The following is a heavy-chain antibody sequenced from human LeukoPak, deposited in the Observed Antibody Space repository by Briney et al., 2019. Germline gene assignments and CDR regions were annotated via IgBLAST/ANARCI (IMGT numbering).Heavy chain of an antibody. J-gene: IGHJ4*02. CDR1: GGSISSYY. Sequence: PSETLSLTCTVSGGSISSYYWSWIRQPAGKGLEWIGRIYTSGSTNYNPSLKSRVTTSVDTSKNQFSLKLSSVTAADTAVYYCARASTMVRGVHFDYWGQGTLVTVSS. D-gene: IGHD3-10*01. V-gene: IGHV4-4*07. CDR2: IYTSGST. CDR3: ARASTMVRGVHFDY.